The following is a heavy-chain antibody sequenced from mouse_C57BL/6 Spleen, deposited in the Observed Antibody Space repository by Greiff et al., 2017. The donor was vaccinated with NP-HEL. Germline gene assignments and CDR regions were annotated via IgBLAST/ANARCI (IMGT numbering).Heavy chain of an antibody. D-gene: IGHD2-4*01. J-gene: IGHJ2*01. CDR1: GFSLTSYG. CDR2: IWSDGST. CDR3: ARQGDDYDDYFDY. V-gene: IGHV2-6-1*01. Sequence: QVQLKQSGPGLVAPSQSLSITCTVSGFSLTSYGVHWVRQPPGKGLEWLVVIWSDGSTTYNSALKSRLSISKDNSKSQVFLKMNSLQTDDTAMYYCARQGDDYDDYFDYWGQGTTLTVSS.